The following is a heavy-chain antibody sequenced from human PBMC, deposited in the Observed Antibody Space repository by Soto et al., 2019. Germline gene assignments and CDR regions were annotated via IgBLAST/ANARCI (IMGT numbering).Heavy chain of an antibody. Sequence: ASVKVSCKASGYTFTSYGISWVRQAPGQGLEWMGWISAYNGNTNYAQKLQGRVTMTTDTSTSTAYMELRSLRSDDTAVYYCARGKRPFGAVSWFDPWGQGTLVTVSS. CDR3: ARGKRPFGAVSWFDP. D-gene: IGHD3-10*01. CDR2: ISAYNGNT. V-gene: IGHV1-18*01. J-gene: IGHJ5*02. CDR1: GYTFTSYG.